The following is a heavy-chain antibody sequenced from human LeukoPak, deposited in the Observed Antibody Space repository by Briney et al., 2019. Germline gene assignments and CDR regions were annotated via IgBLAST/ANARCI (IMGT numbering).Heavy chain of an antibody. J-gene: IGHJ4*02. V-gene: IGHV3-48*01. D-gene: IGHD3-10*02. CDR1: GFTFSSYS. CDR2: ISSSSSTI. Sequence: PGGSLRLSCAASGFTFSSYSMNWVRQAPGKGLEWVSYISSSSSTIYYADSVKGRFTISRDNAKNSLYLQMNSLRAEDTAVYHCAREVEMFGLGLDYWGQGTLVTVSS. CDR3: AREVEMFGLGLDY.